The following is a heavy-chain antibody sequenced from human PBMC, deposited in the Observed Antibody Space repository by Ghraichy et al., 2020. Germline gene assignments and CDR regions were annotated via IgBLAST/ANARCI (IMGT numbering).Heavy chain of an antibody. J-gene: IGHJ5*02. Sequence: ASVKVSCKASGYTFTSYGISWVRQAPGQGLEWMGWISAYNGNTNYAQKLQGRVTMTTDTSTSTAYMELRSLRSDDTAVYYCARCRITIFGVVTGDPHFDPWGQGTLVTVSS. CDR1: GYTFTSYG. CDR2: ISAYNGNT. V-gene: IGHV1-18*01. D-gene: IGHD3-3*01. CDR3: ARCRITIFGVVTGDPHFDP.